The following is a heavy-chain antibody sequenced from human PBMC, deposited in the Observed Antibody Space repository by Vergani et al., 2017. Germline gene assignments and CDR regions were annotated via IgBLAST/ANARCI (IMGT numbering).Heavy chain of an antibody. V-gene: IGHV1-69*01. CDR1: GDTLTNYA. J-gene: IGHJ4*02. Sequence: QVQLVQSGAEMKKPGSSVKVSCTASGDTLTNYAINWIRQAPGQGLEWVGGIVPVFDVENDAQKFQGRVTLTADESTNIAYMEMTSLTSEDTAVYYCTRGNKRGNISPYTIAAAYPEGYWCQETLVTVSS. CDR2: IVPVFDVE. CDR3: TRGNKRGNISPYTIAAAYPEGY. D-gene: IGHD2-21*01.